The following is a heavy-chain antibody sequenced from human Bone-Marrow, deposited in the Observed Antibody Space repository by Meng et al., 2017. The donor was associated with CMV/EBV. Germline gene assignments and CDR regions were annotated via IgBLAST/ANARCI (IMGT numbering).Heavy chain of an antibody. Sequence: ETLSLTCAASGFSLSGSSMSWLRQAPGKGLVWVSTIGNGGHTYYADSVKGRFTVSRDDAENELYLHMSSLRVEDTAVYFCARDGTGWSRDHWGQGALVTVSS. D-gene: IGHD6-19*01. V-gene: IGHV3-21*01. CDR3: ARDGTGWSRDH. CDR1: GFSLSGSS. J-gene: IGHJ4*02. CDR2: IGNGGHT.